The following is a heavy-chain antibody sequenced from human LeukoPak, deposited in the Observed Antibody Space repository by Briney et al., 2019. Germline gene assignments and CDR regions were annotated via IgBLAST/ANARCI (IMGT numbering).Heavy chain of an antibody. CDR2: INIGGTNT. Sequence: GGSLRLSCAASGFTFNDYYMSWIRQAPGKGLEWLSYINIGGTNTHYADSVKGRFTISRDKAKKSLYLEMNNLRAEDTAVYYCATDGAGFDTWGQGVLVTVSS. J-gene: IGHJ5*02. D-gene: IGHD3-16*01. V-gene: IGHV3-11*01. CDR3: ATDGAGFDT. CDR1: GFTFNDYY.